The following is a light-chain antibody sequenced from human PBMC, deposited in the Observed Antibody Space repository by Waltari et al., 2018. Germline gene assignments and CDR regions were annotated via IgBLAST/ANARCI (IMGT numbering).Light chain of an antibody. CDR1: QSVSDK. CDR3: QQYGTSLFT. V-gene: IGKV3-15*01. CDR2: GAS. Sequence: EVVMTQSPATLSVSPGGRATLSCRASQSVSDKLAWYQHKPGQGPRLLIFGASNRATGIPDRFSGSGSGTDFTLTISSLQSEDFAVYYCQQYGTSLFTFGQGTKLEIK. J-gene: IGKJ2*01.